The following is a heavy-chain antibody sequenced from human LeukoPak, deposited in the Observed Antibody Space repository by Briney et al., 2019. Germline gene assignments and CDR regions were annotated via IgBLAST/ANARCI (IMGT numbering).Heavy chain of an antibody. CDR3: ARMRSVRITMVRGVRGWFDP. J-gene: IGHJ5*02. CDR2: INHSGST. D-gene: IGHD3-10*01. CDR1: GGSFSGYY. V-gene: IGHV4-34*01. Sequence: PSETLSLTCAVYGGSFSGYYWSWIRQPPGKGLEWIGEINHSGSTNYNPSLKSRVTISVDTSKNQFSLKLSSVTAADTAVYYCARMRSVRITMVRGVRGWFDPWGQGTLVTASS.